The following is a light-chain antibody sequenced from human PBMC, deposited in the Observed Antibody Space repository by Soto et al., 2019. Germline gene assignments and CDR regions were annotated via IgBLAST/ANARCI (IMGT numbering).Light chain of an antibody. CDR1: QSISSY. V-gene: IGKV1-39*01. CDR3: QQCHATPLT. J-gene: IGKJ5*01. CDR2: GAK. Sequence: DIEITQSPSSXXAXVXXXXXVTSGASQSISSYLNWYQQRPGKAPNLLIFGAKTLQSGVPSRFSGSGYGTDFTLTITTLQPEDVGIYYCQQCHATPLTFGQGTRLEI.